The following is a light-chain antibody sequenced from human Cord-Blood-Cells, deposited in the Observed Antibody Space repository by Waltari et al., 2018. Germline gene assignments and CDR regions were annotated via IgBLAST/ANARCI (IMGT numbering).Light chain of an antibody. CDR1: SSDVGSYNL. CDR3: CSYAGSYV. J-gene: IGLJ1*01. CDR2: EVS. Sequence: QSALTQPASVSGSPGQSITIPCTGTSSDVGSYNLVSWYQQHPGKSPKLMIYEVSKPPSGVSIRFSGYKSGNTATLTSSGLQCEDEADYYCCSYAGSYVVGTGTNVTVL. V-gene: IGLV2-23*02.